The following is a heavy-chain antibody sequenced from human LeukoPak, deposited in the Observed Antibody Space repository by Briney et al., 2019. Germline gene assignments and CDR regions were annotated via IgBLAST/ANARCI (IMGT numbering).Heavy chain of an antibody. J-gene: IGHJ4*02. D-gene: IGHD5-18*01. Sequence: SETLSLTCAVYGGSFSGYYWSWIRQPPGKGLEWIGEINHSGSTNYNPSLKSRVTISVDTSKNQFSLKLSSVTAADTAVYYCARADGYSYGYPPYYFDYWGQGTLVTVSS. CDR1: GGSFSGYY. V-gene: IGHV4-34*01. CDR3: ARADGYSYGYPPYYFDY. CDR2: INHSGST.